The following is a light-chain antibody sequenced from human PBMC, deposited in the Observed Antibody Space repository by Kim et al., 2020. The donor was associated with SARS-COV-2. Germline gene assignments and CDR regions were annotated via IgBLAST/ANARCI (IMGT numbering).Light chain of an antibody. Sequence: SVTITCTGTSSDVGFYNYVSWYQQHPGKAPELVTNEVTKRRSGVPDRFSGSKSANTASLTVSRLQHDDEAEYYCSSYAGNNNYVFGSGTQLTVL. CDR3: SSYAGNNNYV. J-gene: IGLJ1*01. V-gene: IGLV2-8*01. CDR1: SSDVGFYNY. CDR2: EVT.